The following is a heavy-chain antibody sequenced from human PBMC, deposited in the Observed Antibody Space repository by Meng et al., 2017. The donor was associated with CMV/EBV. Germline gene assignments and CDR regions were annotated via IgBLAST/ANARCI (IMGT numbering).Heavy chain of an antibody. Sequence: SQTPSLTCAVYGGSFSVSYWSWIRQPPGKGLEWIGEINHSGSTNYNPSLKSRVTISVDTSKNQFSLKLSSVTAADTAVYYRARVISSSSYYYYGMDVWGQGTTVTVSS. CDR3: ARVISSSSYYYYGMDV. CDR2: INHSGST. J-gene: IGHJ6*02. CDR1: GGSFSVSY. V-gene: IGHV4-34*01. D-gene: IGHD6-6*01.